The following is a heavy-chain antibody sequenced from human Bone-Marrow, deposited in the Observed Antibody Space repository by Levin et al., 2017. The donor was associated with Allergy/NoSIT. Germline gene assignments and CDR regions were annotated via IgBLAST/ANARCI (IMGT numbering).Heavy chain of an antibody. J-gene: IGHJ3*02. CDR3: ARGAHCPDSSDYYYFGFDI. CDR2: MSYSGSA. V-gene: IGHV4-61*08. CDR1: GASVSNGGYY. D-gene: IGHD3-22*01. Sequence: KASETLSLTCTVSGASVSNGGYYWTWIRQTPGKGLEWIGYMSYSGSARYNPSLRSRVTIAEDTSTNQFSLKLTSVTAADTAMYFCARGAHCPDSSDYYYFGFDIWGQGTLVTVSS.